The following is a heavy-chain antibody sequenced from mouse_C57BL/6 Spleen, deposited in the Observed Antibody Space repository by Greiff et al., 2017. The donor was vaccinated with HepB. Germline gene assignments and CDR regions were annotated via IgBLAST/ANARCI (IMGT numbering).Heavy chain of an antibody. CDR2: INPNNGGT. V-gene: IGHV1-18*01. J-gene: IGHJ1*03. D-gene: IGHD1-1*01. CDR3: ARRYYGSSWYFDV. CDR1: GYTFTDYN. Sequence: EVQLQESGPELVKPGASVKISCKASGYTFTDYNMDWVKQSHGKSLEWIGDINPNNGGTIYNQKFKGKATLTVDKSSSTAYMELRSLTSEDTAVYYCARRYYGSSWYFDVWGTGTTVTVSS.